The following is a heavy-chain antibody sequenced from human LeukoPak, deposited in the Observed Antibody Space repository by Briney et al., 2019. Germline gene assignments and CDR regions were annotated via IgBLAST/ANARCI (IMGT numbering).Heavy chain of an antibody. V-gene: IGHV4-59*01. J-gene: IGHJ4*02. Sequence: KPSETLSLTCTVSGGSISSYYWGWIRQPPGKGLEWIGYIYYSGNTNYNPSLKSRVTISVDTSKNQFSLKLNSVTAADTAVYYCARRDGYNSYYFDYWGQGTLVTVSS. CDR1: GGSISSYY. CDR3: ARRDGYNSYYFDY. D-gene: IGHD5-24*01. CDR2: IYYSGNT.